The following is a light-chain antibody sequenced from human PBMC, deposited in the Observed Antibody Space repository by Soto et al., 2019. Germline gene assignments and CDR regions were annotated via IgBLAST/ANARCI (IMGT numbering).Light chain of an antibody. CDR1: QDISSY. CDR3: QQLKSYPLS. J-gene: IGKJ4*01. V-gene: IGKV1-9*01. Sequence: DIQLPQSPSFLSASVGDRVTITCRTSQDISSYLAWYQQKPGKAPQLLISAASTLQSGVPSRFSGSGSGTEFTLTISSLQTEDFATYYCQQLKSYPLSFGGGTKVEI. CDR2: AAS.